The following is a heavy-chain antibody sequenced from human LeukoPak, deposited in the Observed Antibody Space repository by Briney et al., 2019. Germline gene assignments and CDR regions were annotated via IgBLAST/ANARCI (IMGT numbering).Heavy chain of an antibody. CDR2: IYPGDSDT. Sequence: GESLKISCKGSGYSFTSYWIGWVRQMPGKGLEWMGIIYPGDSDTRYSPSFQGQVTISADKSISTAYLQWSSLKASDTAMYYCARLDRSSSSLGGLDYWGQGTLDTVSS. J-gene: IGHJ4*02. V-gene: IGHV5-51*01. CDR1: GYSFTSYW. CDR3: ARLDRSSSSLGGLDY. D-gene: IGHD6-6*01.